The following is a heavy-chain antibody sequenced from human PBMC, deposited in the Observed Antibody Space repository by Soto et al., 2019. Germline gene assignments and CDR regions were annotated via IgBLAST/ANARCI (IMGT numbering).Heavy chain of an antibody. D-gene: IGHD3-22*01. Sequence: HPGGSLRLSCAASGFSFWKYAMSWVRQAPGRGLEWVSVISGSGGNTNYADSVKGRFAISRDNSKNTLYLQVNSLRAEDTAIYYCAIDHYYDGSGKTIDYWGQGTLVTVSS. CDR3: AIDHYYDGSGKTIDY. J-gene: IGHJ4*02. CDR2: ISGSGGNT. V-gene: IGHV3-23*01. CDR1: GFSFWKYA.